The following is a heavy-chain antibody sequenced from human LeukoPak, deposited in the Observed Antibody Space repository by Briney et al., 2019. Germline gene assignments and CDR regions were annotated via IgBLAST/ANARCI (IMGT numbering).Heavy chain of an antibody. J-gene: IGHJ6*04. Sequence: SETLSLTCAVYGGSFSGYYWSWIRQPPGKGLEWIGEINHSGSTNYNPSLKSRVTISVDTSKNQFSLKLSSVTVADTAVYYCARRPRKNSALDVWGKGTTVTVSS. CDR2: INHSGST. CDR3: ARRPRKNSALDV. D-gene: IGHD2/OR15-2a*01. V-gene: IGHV4-34*01. CDR1: GGSFSGYY.